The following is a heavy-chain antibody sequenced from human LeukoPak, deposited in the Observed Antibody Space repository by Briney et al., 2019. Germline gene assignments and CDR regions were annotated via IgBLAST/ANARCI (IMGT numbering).Heavy chain of an antibody. J-gene: IGHJ4*02. D-gene: IGHD5-24*01. V-gene: IGHV3-48*04. CDR1: GFTFSSYG. CDR3: ARGGRWLQFPFDY. CDR2: ISSSGSTI. Sequence: GGSLRLSCAASGFTFSSYGMHWVRQAPGKGLEWVSYISSSGSTIYYADSVKGRFTISRDNAKNSLYLQMNSLRAEDTAVYYCARGGRWLQFPFDYWGQGTLVTVSS.